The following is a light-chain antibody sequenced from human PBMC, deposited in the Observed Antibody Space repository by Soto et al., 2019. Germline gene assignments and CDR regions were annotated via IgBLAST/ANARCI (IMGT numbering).Light chain of an antibody. CDR3: SSYTSSSTLYV. Sequence: QSALTQPASVSGSPGQSITISCTETSCDVGGYNYVSWYQQHPGKAPKLMIYEVSNRPSGVSNRFSGSKSGNTASLTISGLQAEDEADYYCSSYTSSSTLYVFGTGTKVTVL. V-gene: IGLV2-14*01. CDR2: EVS. CDR1: SCDVGGYNY. J-gene: IGLJ1*01.